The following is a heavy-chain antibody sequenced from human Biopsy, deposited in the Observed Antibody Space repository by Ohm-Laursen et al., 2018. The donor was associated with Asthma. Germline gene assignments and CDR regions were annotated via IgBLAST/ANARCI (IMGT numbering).Heavy chain of an antibody. D-gene: IGHD3-10*01. J-gene: IGHJ6*02. V-gene: IGHV3-30-3*01. CDR3: AKDRFDGSVTSHYYYYGIDV. Sequence: SLRLSCSASGFAVSRDHMFWVRQAPGKGLEWVAVISYDGSSIYYADSVKGRFTISRDNFRNTLYVEMSSLRPEDSATYYCAKDRFDGSVTSHYYYYGIDVWGQGTAVTVSS. CDR1: GFAVSRDH. CDR2: ISYDGSSI.